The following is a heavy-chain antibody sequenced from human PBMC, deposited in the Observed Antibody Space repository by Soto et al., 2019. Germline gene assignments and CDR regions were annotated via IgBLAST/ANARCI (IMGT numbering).Heavy chain of an antibody. V-gene: IGHV3-7*04. CDR3: ATDYSSSWVDY. CDR2: IKQDGSEK. J-gene: IGHJ4*02. CDR1: GFTFSSYW. Sequence: RGSLRLSCAASGFTFSSYWMSWVRQAPGKGLEWVANIKQDGSEKYYVDSVKGRFTISRDNAKNSLYLQMNSLRAEDTAVYYCATDYSSSWVDYWGQGTLVTVSS. D-gene: IGHD6-6*01.